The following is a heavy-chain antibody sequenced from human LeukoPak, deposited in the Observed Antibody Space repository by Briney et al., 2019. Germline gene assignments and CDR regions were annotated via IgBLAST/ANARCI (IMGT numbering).Heavy chain of an antibody. D-gene: IGHD3-9*01. CDR2: IYYTGST. Sequence: SETLSLTCTVPGGSVSSTEFYWGWIRQPPGKGLQWIGNIYYTGSTYYNPSLNSRVAMSFDTSQNQFSLKMASVTAADTAVYYCARLSKGRYFDYIFDNWGQGTLVTVSS. V-gene: IGHV4-39*01. CDR1: GGSVSSTEFY. J-gene: IGHJ4*02. CDR3: ARLSKGRYFDYIFDN.